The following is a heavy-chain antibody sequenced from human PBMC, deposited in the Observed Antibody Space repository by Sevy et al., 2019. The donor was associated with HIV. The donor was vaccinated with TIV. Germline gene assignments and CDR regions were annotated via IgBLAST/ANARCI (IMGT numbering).Heavy chain of an antibody. Sequence: GGSLRLSCAASGFTFSGSAMHWVRQASGKGLEWVGRIRSKANSYATAYAASVKGRFTITRDDSKNTAYLQMNSLKTEETAVYYCTRRTYYYGSGSPYYYGMDVWGQGTTITVSS. CDR2: IRSKANSYAT. CDR1: GFTFSGSA. J-gene: IGHJ6*02. CDR3: TRRTYYYGSGSPYYYGMDV. V-gene: IGHV3-73*01. D-gene: IGHD3-10*01.